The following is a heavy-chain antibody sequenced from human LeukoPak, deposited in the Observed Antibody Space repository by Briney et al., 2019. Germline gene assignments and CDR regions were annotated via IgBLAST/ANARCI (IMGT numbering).Heavy chain of an antibody. J-gene: IGHJ6*03. CDR1: GFTFSSYA. CDR2: MSGSGYYT. V-gene: IGHV3-23*01. Sequence: GGSLRLSCAASGFTFSSYAMSWVRQAPGKGLEWVSAMSGSGYYTYYVESVKGRFTISRDNSKNTLYLHMNSLRADDTAVYYCAKMEGQRLYDYCMDVWSRGTTVTVSS. D-gene: IGHD3-3*01. CDR3: AKMEGQRLYDYCMDV.